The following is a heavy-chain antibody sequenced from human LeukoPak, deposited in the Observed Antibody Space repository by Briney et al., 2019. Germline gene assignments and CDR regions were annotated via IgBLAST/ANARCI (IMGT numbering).Heavy chain of an antibody. D-gene: IGHD6-13*01. V-gene: IGHV3-23*01. Sequence: PGGSLRLSCAVSGFTFTTYAMSWVRQAPGKGLEWVSAITVSGDSTYYAGSVRGRFTMSRDNSKNTLYLQMNSLRPEDTAVYYCALRYTTSWYFDDWGQGTLVTVSS. CDR3: ALRYTTSWYFDD. J-gene: IGHJ4*02. CDR1: GFTFTTYA. CDR2: ITVSGDST.